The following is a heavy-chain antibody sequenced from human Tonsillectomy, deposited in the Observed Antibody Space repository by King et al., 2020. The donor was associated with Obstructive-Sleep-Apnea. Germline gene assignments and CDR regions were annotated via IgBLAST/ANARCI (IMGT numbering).Heavy chain of an antibody. CDR1: GGSISSYY. V-gene: IGHV4-59*01. D-gene: IGHD2-2*01. Sequence: LQLQESGPGLVKPSETLSLTCTVSGGSISSYYWSWIRQPPGKGLEWIGYIYYSGSTNYNPSLKSRVTISVDTSKNQFSLKLSSVTAADTALYYCARVLGYCSSTSCSYCFDYWGQGTLVTVSS. CDR3: ARVLGYCSSTSCSYCFDY. J-gene: IGHJ4*02. CDR2: IYYSGST.